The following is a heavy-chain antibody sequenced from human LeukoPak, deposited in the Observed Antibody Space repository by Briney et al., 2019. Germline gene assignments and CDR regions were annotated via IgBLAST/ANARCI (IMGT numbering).Heavy chain of an antibody. V-gene: IGHV3-23*01. J-gene: IGHJ4*02. D-gene: IGHD2-15*01. CDR1: GFTFSSYA. Sequence: GGSLRLSCAASGFTFSSYAMSWVRQAPGKGLEWVSAISGSGGSTYSAVSVKGRFTISRDNSKNTLYLQMNSLRAEDTAVYYCAKRPKVAATGSGYFDYWGQGTLVTVSS. CDR3: AKRPKVAATGSGYFDY. CDR2: ISGSGGST.